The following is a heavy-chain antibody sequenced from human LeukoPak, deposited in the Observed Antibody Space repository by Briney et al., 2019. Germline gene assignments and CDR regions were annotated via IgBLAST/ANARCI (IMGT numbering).Heavy chain of an antibody. V-gene: IGHV3-23*01. D-gene: IGHD3-10*01. J-gene: IGHJ5*02. CDR1: GFTFSSYA. CDR3: AKEEDITMVRGVIITPPFDP. CDR2: ISGSGGST. Sequence: GGSLRLSCAASGFTFSSYAMSWVRQAPGKGLEWVSAISGSGGSTYYADSVKGRFTISRDNSKNTLYLQMSSLRAEDTAVYYCAKEEDITMVRGVIITPPFDPWGQGTLVTVSS.